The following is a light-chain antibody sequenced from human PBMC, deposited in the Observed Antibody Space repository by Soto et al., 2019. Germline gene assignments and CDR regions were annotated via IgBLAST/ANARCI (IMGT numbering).Light chain of an antibody. V-gene: IGKV1-9*01. Sequence: DIQLTQSPSFLSASVGDRVTITCRASQDISAYLAWYQQKPGKAPNLLIYAASTLQSGVPSRFSGSGSGTEFTLTISSLQPEDFATYYCQQFNSYPRTFGQGTRLEIK. CDR1: QDISAY. CDR3: QQFNSYPRT. J-gene: IGKJ5*01. CDR2: AAS.